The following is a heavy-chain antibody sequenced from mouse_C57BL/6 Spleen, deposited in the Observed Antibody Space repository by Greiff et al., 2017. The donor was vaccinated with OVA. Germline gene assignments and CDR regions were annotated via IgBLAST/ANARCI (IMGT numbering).Heavy chain of an antibody. J-gene: IGHJ4*01. CDR3: ARRDSSGYVYYAMDY. CDR1: GYTFTSYW. CDR2: IDPSDSYT. V-gene: IGHV1-50*01. Sequence: QVQLQQPGAELVKPGASVKLSCKASGYTFTSYWMQWVKQRPGQGLEWIGEIDPSDSYTNYNQKFKGKATLTVDTSSSTAYMQLSSLTSEDSAVYYCARRDSSGYVYYAMDYWGQGTSVTVSS. D-gene: IGHD3-2*02.